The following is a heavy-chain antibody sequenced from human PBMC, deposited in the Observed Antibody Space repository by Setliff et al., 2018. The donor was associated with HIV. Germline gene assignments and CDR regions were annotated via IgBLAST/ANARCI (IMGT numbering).Heavy chain of an antibody. J-gene: IGHJ4*02. V-gene: IGHV1-46*01. D-gene: IGHD3-10*01. CDR3: ARDFGGRWTFGY. CDR1: GYTFTSDY. Sequence: ASVKVSCKASGYTFTSDYLHWVRQAPGQGLEWMGMITPSDGNTNYEQKFQGRVTMTGDTSTTTVYMELSSLTSEDTAIYYCARDFGGRWTFGYWGQGTLVTVSS. CDR2: ITPSDGNT.